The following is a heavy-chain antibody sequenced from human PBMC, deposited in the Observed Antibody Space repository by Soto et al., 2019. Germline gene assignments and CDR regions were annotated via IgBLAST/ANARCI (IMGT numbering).Heavy chain of an antibody. D-gene: IGHD3-10*01. V-gene: IGHV3-11*05. Sequence: GGSLRLSCAASRFTFSDYYMTWIRQAPGKGLEWVSYISSNGKYRGYADSVKGRFTISRDNAKNSLYLQMNSLRAEDTALYYCARAFSGSGTYSYYYGVDVWGQGTTVTVSS. J-gene: IGHJ6*02. CDR3: ARAFSGSGTYSYYYGVDV. CDR1: RFTFSDYY. CDR2: ISSNGKYR.